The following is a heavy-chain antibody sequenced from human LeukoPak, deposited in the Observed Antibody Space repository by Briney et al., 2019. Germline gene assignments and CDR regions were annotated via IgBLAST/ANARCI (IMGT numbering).Heavy chain of an antibody. CDR3: ARANRKYGRDYMDV. Sequence: RGSLRLSCAASGFTFSSYWMHWVRQAPGKGLVWVSRINSGGSSTSYADSVKGRFTISRDNAKNTLYLQMNSLRAEDTAVYYCARANRKYGRDYMDVWGKGTTVTVSS. CDR1: GFTFSSYW. V-gene: IGHV3-74*01. J-gene: IGHJ6*03. D-gene: IGHD1-14*01. CDR2: INSGGSST.